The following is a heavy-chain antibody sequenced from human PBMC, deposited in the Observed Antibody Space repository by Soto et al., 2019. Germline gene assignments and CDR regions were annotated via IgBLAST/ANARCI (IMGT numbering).Heavy chain of an antibody. Sequence: QVTLKESGPVLVNPTETLTLTCTVSGFSLSNARMGVSWIRQPPGKALEWLAHIFSNDEKSYSTSLKSRLTISKDTSKSQVVLTMTNMDPVDTATYYCARIPRRRITIFGVVIRNAFDIWGQGTMVTVSS. CDR3: ARIPRRRITIFGVVIRNAFDI. CDR1: GFSLSNARMG. V-gene: IGHV2-26*01. D-gene: IGHD3-3*01. CDR2: IFSNDEK. J-gene: IGHJ3*02.